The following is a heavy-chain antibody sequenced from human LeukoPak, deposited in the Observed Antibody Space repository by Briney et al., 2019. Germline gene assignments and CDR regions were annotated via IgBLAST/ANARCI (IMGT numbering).Heavy chain of an antibody. CDR2: IYPRDGST. CDR3: ARDQEGFDY. J-gene: IGHJ4*02. V-gene: IGHV1-46*01. Sequence: ASVKVSCKASGYTFTSNYIHWVRQAPGQGLEWMGMIYPRDGSTSYAQKFQGRVTVTRDTSTSTVHMELSGLRSENTAVYYCARDQEGFDYWGQGTLVTVSS. CDR1: GYTFTSNY.